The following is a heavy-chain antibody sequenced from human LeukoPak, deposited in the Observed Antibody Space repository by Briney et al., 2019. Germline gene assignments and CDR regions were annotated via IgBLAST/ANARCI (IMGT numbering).Heavy chain of an antibody. V-gene: IGHV3-21*01. D-gene: IGHD3-22*01. CDR2: ISSGSSYI. J-gene: IGHJ4*02. Sequence: PRGSLRLSCAASGFTFSSYSMNWVRQAPGKGLEWVSSISSGSSYIYYADSVKGRFTISRDNAKNSLYLQMNSLRAEDTAVYYCATGVPYYYDSVFDYWGQGTLVTVSS. CDR3: ATGVPYYYDSVFDY. CDR1: GFTFSSYS.